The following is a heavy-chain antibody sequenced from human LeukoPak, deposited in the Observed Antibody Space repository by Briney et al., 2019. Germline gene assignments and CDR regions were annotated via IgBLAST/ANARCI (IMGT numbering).Heavy chain of an antibody. CDR1: GLSFSSYA. Sequence: GGSLRLSCAASGLSFSSYAMNWVRQAPGKGLEWVPCITSSADSTYYADSVKGRLTISRDNSKNTLFLQINSLRAEDTAVYYCATDRLPETYYGSGGNDYWGQGTLVTVSS. CDR3: ATDRLPETYYGSGGNDY. CDR2: ITSSADST. D-gene: IGHD3-10*01. V-gene: IGHV3-23*01. J-gene: IGHJ4*02.